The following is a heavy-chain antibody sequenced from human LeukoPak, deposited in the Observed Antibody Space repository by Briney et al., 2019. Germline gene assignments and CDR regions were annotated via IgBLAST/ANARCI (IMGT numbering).Heavy chain of an antibody. CDR2: IRYDGSNK. J-gene: IGHJ6*03. V-gene: IGHV3-30*02. CDR1: GFTFSSYG. Sequence: GGSLRLSCAASGFTFSSYGMHWVRQAPGKGLEWVAFIRYDGSNKYYADSVKGRFTISRDNSKNTLYLQMNSLRAEDTAVYYCAKDRGGSYSRVYYYYMDVWGKGTTVTISS. D-gene: IGHD1-26*01. CDR3: AKDRGGSYSRVYYYYMDV.